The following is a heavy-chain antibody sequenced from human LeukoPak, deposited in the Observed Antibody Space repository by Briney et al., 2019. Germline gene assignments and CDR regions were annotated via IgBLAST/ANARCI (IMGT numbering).Heavy chain of an antibody. D-gene: IGHD1-26*01. J-gene: IGHJ4*02. V-gene: IGHV3-7*01. Sequence: PGGSLRLSCAASGFTFSNYWMSWVRQAPGKGLEWVANIKQDRSEKYYVDSVKGRFTISRDNAKNSLYLQMNSLRAEDTAVYYCARDFRRGWERRFDYWGQGTLVTVSS. CDR3: ARDFRRGWERRFDY. CDR2: IKQDRSEK. CDR1: GFTFSNYW.